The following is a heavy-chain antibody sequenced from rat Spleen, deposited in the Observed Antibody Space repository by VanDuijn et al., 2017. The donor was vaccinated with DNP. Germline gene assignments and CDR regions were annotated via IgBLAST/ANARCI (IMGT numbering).Heavy chain of an antibody. Sequence: EVQLVESGGGVVQPGRSLKLSCVASELSFSDYNMAWVRQAPEKGLEWVATSFYDGGRTSYRDSVQGRFTVSRDNARATLYLQMDSLRSEDTATYYCTTTTVDYWGQGVMVTVSS. J-gene: IGHJ2*01. CDR2: SFYDGGRT. CDR1: ELSFSDYN. D-gene: IGHD1-1*01. V-gene: IGHV5S10*01. CDR3: TTTTVDY.